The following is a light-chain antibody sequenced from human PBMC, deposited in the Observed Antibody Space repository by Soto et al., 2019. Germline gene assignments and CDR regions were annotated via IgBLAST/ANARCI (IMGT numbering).Light chain of an antibody. CDR2: GAS. CDR3: QQYGSSPTWT. V-gene: IGKV3-20*01. J-gene: IGKJ1*01. Sequence: EIVLTQSPGTLSLSPGERATLSCRASQSVSSSWLAGYQQKPGQAPSLLIYGASSRATGIPDRVSGSGSGTDFTLTISRLEPEDFAVYYCQQYGSSPTWTFGQGTKVDIK. CDR1: QSVSSSW.